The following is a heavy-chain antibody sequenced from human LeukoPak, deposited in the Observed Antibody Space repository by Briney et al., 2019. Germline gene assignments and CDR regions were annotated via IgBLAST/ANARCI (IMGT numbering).Heavy chain of an antibody. CDR1: GGPTSSTY. CDR3: ARHVGREWCLDY. Sequence: SETLSFTCTAPGGPTSSTYWTWIRQPPGKGLEWIGYIYYSGSTNYNPSLKSRVTISVDPSKNQFSLKLSSVTGADTGVYYCARHVGREWCLDYWGQGTLVSVPS. J-gene: IGHJ4*02. CDR2: IYYSGST. V-gene: IGHV4-59*08. D-gene: IGHD2-21*02.